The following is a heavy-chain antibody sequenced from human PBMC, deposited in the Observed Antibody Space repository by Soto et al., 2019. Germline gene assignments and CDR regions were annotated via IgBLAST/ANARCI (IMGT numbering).Heavy chain of an antibody. CDR2: IYYSGST. Sequence: QLQLQESGPGLVKPSETLSLTCTVSGGSINSVDSYWAWIRQPPGKGLEWIGSIYYSGSTFYNSSLKSRVTISVDTSNNQFSLKLSSVTAADTALYSCARHPSASNSWFDPWGQGILVTVSS. V-gene: IGHV4-39*01. CDR1: GGSINSVDSY. J-gene: IGHJ5*02. CDR3: ARHPSASNSWFDP.